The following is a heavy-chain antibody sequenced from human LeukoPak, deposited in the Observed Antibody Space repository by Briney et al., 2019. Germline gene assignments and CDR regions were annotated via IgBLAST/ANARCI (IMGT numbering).Heavy chain of an antibody. V-gene: IGHV5-51*01. CDR2: IYPGDSDT. CDR3: ARSTGSSDGPFDY. CDR1: GYSFTSYW. Sequence: RGEPLKISCKGSGYSFTSYWIGWVRQMPGKGLEWMGIIYPGDSDTRYGPSFQGQVTISVDKSISTAYLQWSSLKASDTAIYYCARSTGSSDGPFDYWGQGTLVTVSS. J-gene: IGHJ4*02. D-gene: IGHD3-10*01.